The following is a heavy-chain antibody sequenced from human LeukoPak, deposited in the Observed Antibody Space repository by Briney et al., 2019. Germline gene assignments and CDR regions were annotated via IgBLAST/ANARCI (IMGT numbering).Heavy chain of an antibody. CDR3: ARHPNSGGYFGIDY. Sequence: PSETLSLTCTVSGGSISSSSYYWGWIRQPPGKGLEWIGSIYYSGSTYYNPSLKSRVTISVDTSKNQFSLKLSSVTAADTAVYYCARHPNSGGYFGIDYWGQGTLVTVSS. CDR1: GGSISSSSYY. D-gene: IGHD1-26*01. J-gene: IGHJ4*02. V-gene: IGHV4-39*01. CDR2: IYYSGST.